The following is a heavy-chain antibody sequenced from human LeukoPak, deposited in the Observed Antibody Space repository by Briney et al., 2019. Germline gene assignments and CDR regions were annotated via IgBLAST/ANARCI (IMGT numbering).Heavy chain of an antibody. Sequence: GGSLRLSCAASGFTFSSYAMSWVRQAPGKGLEWVSAISGSGGSTYYADSVKGRFTISRDNSKNTLYLQMNSLRAEDTAVYYCAKDIRAYSSYPYYFDYWGQGTLVTVSS. CDR3: AKDIRAYSSYPYYFDY. V-gene: IGHV3-23*01. CDR1: GFTFSSYA. D-gene: IGHD5-12*01. J-gene: IGHJ4*02. CDR2: ISGSGGST.